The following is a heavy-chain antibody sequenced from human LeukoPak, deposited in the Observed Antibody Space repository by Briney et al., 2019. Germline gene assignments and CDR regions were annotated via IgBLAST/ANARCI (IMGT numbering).Heavy chain of an antibody. CDR3: ARDLAWGAFDY. D-gene: IGHD7-27*01. J-gene: IGHJ4*02. CDR2: ISGSGGGT. Sequence: PGGSLRLSCAASGFTFSSYAMSWVRQAPGKGLEWVSAISGSGGGTYYADSVKGRFTISRDDSKNTLSLQMNSLRVEDTAVYYCARDLAWGAFDYWGQGTLVTVSS. V-gene: IGHV3-23*01. CDR1: GFTFSSYA.